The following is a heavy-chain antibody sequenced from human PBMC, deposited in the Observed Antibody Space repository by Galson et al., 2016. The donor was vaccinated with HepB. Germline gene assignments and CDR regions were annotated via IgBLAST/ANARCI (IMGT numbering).Heavy chain of an antibody. D-gene: IGHD2-15*01. Sequence: LRLSCAASGFTFSSYWMNWGRQAPGKGLVWVSRINNDGSNTTYADSVKGRFTISRDNAKNTLYLQMNSLRAEDTAVYYCARPGYCSGSSCYVPFDIWGQGTMATVSS. J-gene: IGHJ3*02. V-gene: IGHV3-74*03. CDR3: ARPGYCSGSSCYVPFDI. CDR1: GFTFSSYW. CDR2: INNDGSNT.